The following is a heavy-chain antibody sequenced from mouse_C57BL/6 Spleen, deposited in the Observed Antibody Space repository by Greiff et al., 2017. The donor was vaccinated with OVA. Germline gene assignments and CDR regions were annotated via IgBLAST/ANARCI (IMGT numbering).Heavy chain of an antibody. V-gene: IGHV1-82*01. D-gene: IGHD1-1*01. CDR1: GYAFSSSW. Sequence: QVQLQQSGPELVKPGASVKISCKASGYAFSSSWMNWVKQRPGKGIEWIGRIYPGDGDTNYNGKFKGKATLTADKSSSTAYMQLSSLTSEDSAVYFCARWDYGSSYGYWYFDVWGTGTTVTVSS. CDR2: IYPGDGDT. CDR3: ARWDYGSSYGYWYFDV. J-gene: IGHJ1*03.